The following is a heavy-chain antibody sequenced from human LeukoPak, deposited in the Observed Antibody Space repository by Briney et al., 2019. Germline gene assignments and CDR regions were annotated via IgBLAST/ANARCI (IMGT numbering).Heavy chain of an antibody. Sequence: ASVKLSCKASGYTFTGYYMHWVRQAPGQGLEWMGCINPNSGGTNYAQKFQGRVTMTRDTSISTAYMELSRLRSDDTAVYYCARAVEDIVVVPAAPYYYYMDVWGKGTTVTISS. CDR2: INPNSGGT. V-gene: IGHV1-2*02. D-gene: IGHD2-2*01. J-gene: IGHJ6*03. CDR3: ARAVEDIVVVPAAPYYYYMDV. CDR1: GYTFTGYY.